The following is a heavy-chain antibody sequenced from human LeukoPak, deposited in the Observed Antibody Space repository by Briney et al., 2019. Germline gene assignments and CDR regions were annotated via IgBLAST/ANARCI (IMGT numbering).Heavy chain of an antibody. CDR1: GFTFGDHD. J-gene: IGHJ3*02. CDR3: TTEGYSSGWWAAFDI. CDR2: IKTKAYGGTT. V-gene: IGHV3-49*03. D-gene: IGHD6-19*01. Sequence: PGRSLRLSCSSSGFTFGDHDMSWFRQAPGKGLEWVGFIKTKAYGGTTQYAASVRGRFTISRDDSKSIAYLQMDSLKTEDTAVYYCTTEGYSSGWWAAFDIWGQGKIVTVSS.